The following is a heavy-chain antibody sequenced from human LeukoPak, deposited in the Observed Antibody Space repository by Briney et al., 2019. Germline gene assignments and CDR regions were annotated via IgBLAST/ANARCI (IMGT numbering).Heavy chain of an antibody. J-gene: IGHJ3*02. CDR1: GYTFTGYY. Sequence: ASVTVSCKASGYTFTGYYMHWVRQAPGQGLEWMGWINPNGGGTNYAQKFQGRVTMTRDTSISTAYMELSRLRSDDTAVYYCARGGGSGDYVLGAFDIWGQGTMVTVSS. CDR2: INPNGGGT. V-gene: IGHV1-2*02. CDR3: ARGGGSGDYVLGAFDI. D-gene: IGHD4-17*01.